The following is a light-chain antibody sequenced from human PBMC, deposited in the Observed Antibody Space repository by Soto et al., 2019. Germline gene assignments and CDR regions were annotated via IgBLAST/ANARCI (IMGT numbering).Light chain of an antibody. CDR3: QQYNSYSSLT. CDR2: DAS. V-gene: IGKV1-5*01. Sequence: DIQMTQSPSILSASVGDRVTITCRASQSISSWLAWYQQKPGKAPKLLIYDASSLESGVPSRFSGSGSGTEFTLTISSLQPDDFATYYCQQYNSYSSLTFGGGTRWIS. CDR1: QSISSW. J-gene: IGKJ4*01.